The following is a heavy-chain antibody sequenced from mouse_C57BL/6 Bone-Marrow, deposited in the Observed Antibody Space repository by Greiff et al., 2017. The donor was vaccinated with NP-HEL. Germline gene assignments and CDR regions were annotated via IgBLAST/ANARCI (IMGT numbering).Heavy chain of an antibody. CDR1: GYSITSGYY. CDR2: ISYDGSN. Sequence: ESGPGLVKPSQSLSLTCSVTGYSITSGYYWNWIRQFPGNKLEWMGYISYDGSNNYNPSLKNRISITRDTSKNQFFLKLNSVTTEDTATYYCARAEDSSGYVAWFAYWGQGTLVTVSA. D-gene: IGHD3-2*02. CDR3: ARAEDSSGYVAWFAY. V-gene: IGHV3-6*01. J-gene: IGHJ3*01.